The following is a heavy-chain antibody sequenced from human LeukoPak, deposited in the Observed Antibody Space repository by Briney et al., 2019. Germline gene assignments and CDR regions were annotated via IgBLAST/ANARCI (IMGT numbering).Heavy chain of an antibody. V-gene: IGHV3-9*01. CDR3: AKDSGYGENQNDAFDI. Sequence: GGSLRLSCAASGFTFDDYAMHWVRQAAGKGLEWVSGISWNSGSIGYADSVKGRFTISRDNAKNSLYLQMNSLRAEETALYYCAKDSGYGENQNDAFDIWGQGTMVTVSS. D-gene: IGHD4-17*01. CDR1: GFTFDDYA. CDR2: ISWNSGSI. J-gene: IGHJ3*02.